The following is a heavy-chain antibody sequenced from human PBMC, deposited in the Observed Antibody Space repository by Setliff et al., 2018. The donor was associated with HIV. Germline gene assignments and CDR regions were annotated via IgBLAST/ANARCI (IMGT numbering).Heavy chain of an antibody. CDR1: GGSISSYY. J-gene: IGHJ3*02. CDR2: IYYSGST. Sequence: SETLSLTCTVSGGSISSYYWSWIRQPPGKGLEWIGYIYYSGSTDYNPSLKSRVTISVDTSKNQFSLKLSSVTAADTAVYYCARNPCSGGSCPDAFDIWGQGTMVTVSS. CDR3: ARNPCSGGSCPDAFDI. V-gene: IGHV4-59*01. D-gene: IGHD2-15*01.